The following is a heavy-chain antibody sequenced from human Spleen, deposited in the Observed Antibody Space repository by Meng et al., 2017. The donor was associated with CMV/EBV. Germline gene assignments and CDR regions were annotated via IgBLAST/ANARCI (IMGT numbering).Heavy chain of an antibody. CDR1: GGTFSSYA. V-gene: IGHV1-69*05. CDR3: ARDITATAGYYFDY. Sequence: KASGGTFSSYAISWVRQAPGQGLEWMGGIIPIFGTANYAQKFQGRVTITTDESTSTAYMELSSLRSEDTAVYYCARDITATAGYYFDYWGQGTLVTVSS. D-gene: IGHD5-12*01. CDR2: IIPIFGTA. J-gene: IGHJ4*02.